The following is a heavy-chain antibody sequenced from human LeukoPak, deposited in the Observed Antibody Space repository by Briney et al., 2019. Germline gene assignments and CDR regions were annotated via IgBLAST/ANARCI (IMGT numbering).Heavy chain of an antibody. D-gene: IGHD3-9*01. Sequence: PSQTLSFTCTVSGGSISSGSYYWSWIRQPAGKGLEWIGRIYTSGSTNYNPSLKSRVTISVDTSKNQFSLKLSSVTAADTAVYYCARQYSDILTGYHRGELYWYFDLWGRGTLVTVSS. V-gene: IGHV4-61*02. J-gene: IGHJ2*01. CDR1: GGSISSGSYY. CDR2: IYTSGST. CDR3: ARQYSDILTGYHRGELYWYFDL.